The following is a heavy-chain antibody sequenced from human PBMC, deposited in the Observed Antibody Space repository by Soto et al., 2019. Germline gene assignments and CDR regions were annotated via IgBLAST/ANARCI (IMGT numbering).Heavy chain of an antibody. CDR2: IYYSGST. D-gene: IGHD6-13*01. CDR1: GGSISSGGYY. Sequence: QVQLQESGPGLVKPSQTLSLTCTVSGGSISSGGYYWSWIRQHPGKGLEWMGYIYYSGSTYYNPSLKSRVTISVDTSKNQFALKLSSVTAADTAVYYCARGGPRRVEAAGYYFDYWGQGTLVTVSA. V-gene: IGHV4-31*03. CDR3: ARGGPRRVEAAGYYFDY. J-gene: IGHJ4*02.